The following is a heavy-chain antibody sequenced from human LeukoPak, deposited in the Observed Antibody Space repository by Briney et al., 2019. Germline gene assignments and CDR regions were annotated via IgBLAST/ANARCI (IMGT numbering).Heavy chain of an antibody. CDR2: ISSSGSIT. CDR1: GFTFSSYE. V-gene: IGHV3-48*03. J-gene: IGHJ4*02. D-gene: IGHD4-23*01. CDR3: ARDRWNFDY. Sequence: PGGSLRLSCTASGFTFSSYEMNWVRQAPGKGLEWVSYISSSGSITYYADSVKGRFTISRDNAKNTLYLQMNSLRAEDSAVYYCARDRWNFDYWGQGTLVTVSS.